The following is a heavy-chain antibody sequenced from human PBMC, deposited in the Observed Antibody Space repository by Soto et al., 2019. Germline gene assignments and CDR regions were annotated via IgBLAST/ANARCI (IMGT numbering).Heavy chain of an antibody. D-gene: IGHD2-2*01. CDR3: PRSQGSTTRLNISDYYQYGMDV. CDR2: IIPISGTA. Sequence: QVQLVQSGAEVKKPGSSVKVSCKASGGTFSSYAISWVRQAPGQGLEWMGGIIPISGTANYAQKFQGRVTITADDSPRAVSIELRSLRSEAPAAYFSPRSQGSTTRLNISDYYQYGMDVWCQGNTLSVSS. CDR1: GGTFSSYA. V-gene: IGHV1-69*01. J-gene: IGHJ6*01.